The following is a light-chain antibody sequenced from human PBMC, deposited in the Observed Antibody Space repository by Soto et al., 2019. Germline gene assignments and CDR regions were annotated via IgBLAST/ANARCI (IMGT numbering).Light chain of an antibody. CDR1: QSVSSH. V-gene: IGKV3-11*01. J-gene: IGKJ5*01. CDR2: DAS. CDR3: QQGGNWPLT. Sequence: EIVLTQSPATLSLSPGERATVSCRASQSVSSHLAWYQQKRGQAPRLLIYDASSRASGIPATFSGGGSGTDFTLTISSLEPEDFAVYYCQQGGNWPLTFGQGTRLEIK.